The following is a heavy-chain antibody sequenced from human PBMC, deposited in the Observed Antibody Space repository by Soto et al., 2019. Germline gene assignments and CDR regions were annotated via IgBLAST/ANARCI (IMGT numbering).Heavy chain of an antibody. Sequence: QVQLVQSGAEVKKPGSSVRISCAASGATFNDYTFTWVRRAPGQGLEWMGRVIPLLDASNYAEKFQDRVTITADRSTSTVYMELIGLKSEDSAIYYCASGKSQMTQDRMGFYYYMDVWGKGTTVTVSS. CDR3: ASGKSQMTQDRMGFYYYMDV. D-gene: IGHD2-15*01. V-gene: IGHV1-69*08. CDR1: GATFNDYT. CDR2: VIPLLDAS. J-gene: IGHJ6*03.